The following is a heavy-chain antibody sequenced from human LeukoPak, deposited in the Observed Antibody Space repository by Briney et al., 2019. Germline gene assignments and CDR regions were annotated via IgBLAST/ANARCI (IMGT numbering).Heavy chain of an antibody. CDR3: ARDDSSSWYYYYMDV. V-gene: IGHV1-3*01. Sequence: ASVKVSCKASGYTFTSYAMRWVRQAPGQRLEWMGWINAGNGNTKYSQEFQGRVTITRDTSASTAYMELSRLRSDDTAVYYCARDDSSSWYYYYMDVWGKGTTVTISS. J-gene: IGHJ6*03. D-gene: IGHD6-13*01. CDR2: INAGNGNT. CDR1: GYTFTSYA.